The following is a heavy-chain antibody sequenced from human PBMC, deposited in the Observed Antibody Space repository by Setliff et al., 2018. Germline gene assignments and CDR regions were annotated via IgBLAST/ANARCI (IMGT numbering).Heavy chain of an antibody. J-gene: IGHJ6*03. CDR3: ARGGGTSNYYYYYMDV. CDR1: GFTFSSYS. CDR2: ISSKNSYI. Sequence: GGSLRLSCAASGFTFSSYSMNWVRQAPGKGLEWVSSISSKNSYIYYADSVKGRFTISRDNAKNSLYLQMNSLRAEDTAVYYCARGGGTSNYYYYYMDVWGKGTTVTVSS. V-gene: IGHV3-21*01. D-gene: IGHD2-15*01.